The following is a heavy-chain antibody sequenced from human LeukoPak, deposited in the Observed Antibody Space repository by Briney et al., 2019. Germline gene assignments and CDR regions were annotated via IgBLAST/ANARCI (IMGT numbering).Heavy chain of an antibody. V-gene: IGHV4-39*01. CDR3: ARRLDYGDYVDY. CDR1: GGSISSSSYY. Sequence: PSETLSLTCTVSGGSISSSSYYWGWIRQPPGKGLEWIGSIYYSGSTYYNPSLKSRVTISVDTPKNQFSLKLSSVTAADTAVYYCARRLDYGDYVDYWGQGTLVTVSS. J-gene: IGHJ4*02. CDR2: IYYSGST. D-gene: IGHD4-17*01.